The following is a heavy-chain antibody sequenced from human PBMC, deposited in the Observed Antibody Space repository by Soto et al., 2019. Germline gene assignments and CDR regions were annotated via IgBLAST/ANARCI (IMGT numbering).Heavy chain of an antibody. Sequence: EVQLVESGGGLVQPGGSLRLSCAAAGFTISDYYMDWVRQAPGMGLEWVARTRNKVNSYTTEYAASVEGRFTTSRGGTENSVDLLMNSMKPEDRAVYYCARGGSIGWGYCDPWGQGTMVTVSS. J-gene: IGHJ5*02. CDR2: TRNKVNSYTT. CDR1: GFTISDYY. CDR3: ARGGSIGWGYCDP. V-gene: IGHV3-72*01. D-gene: IGHD2-2*01.